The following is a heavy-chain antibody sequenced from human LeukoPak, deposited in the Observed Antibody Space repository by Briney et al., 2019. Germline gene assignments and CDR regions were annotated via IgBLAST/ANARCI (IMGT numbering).Heavy chain of an antibody. Sequence: GGSLRLSCAASGFTFSSYSMNWVRQAPGKGLEWVSYISSSSSTIYYADSVKGRFTISRDNAKNSLYLQTNSLRAEDTAVYYCARVGYCSGGSCFYYYYGMDVWGQGTTVTVSS. V-gene: IGHV3-48*01. CDR3: ARVGYCSGGSCFYYYYGMDV. J-gene: IGHJ6*02. CDR2: ISSSSSTI. CDR1: GFTFSSYS. D-gene: IGHD2-15*01.